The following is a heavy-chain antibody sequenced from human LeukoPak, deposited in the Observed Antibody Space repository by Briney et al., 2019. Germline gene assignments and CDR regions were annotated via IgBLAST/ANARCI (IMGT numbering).Heavy chain of an antibody. V-gene: IGHV3-23*01. CDR2: ISNGGGST. CDR3: AKDRRGYSYGYLFDY. J-gene: IGHJ4*02. CDR1: GFTFSSYG. Sequence: PGGSLRLSCAASGFTFSSYGMGWVRQAPGKGLEWVSAISNGGGSTYYAASVKGRFTISRDNSKNTLYLQMNSLRAEDTAVYHCAKDRRGYSYGYLFDYWGQGTLVTVSS. D-gene: IGHD5-18*01.